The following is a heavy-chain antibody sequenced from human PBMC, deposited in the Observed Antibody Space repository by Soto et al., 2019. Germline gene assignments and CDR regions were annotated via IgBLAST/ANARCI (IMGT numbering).Heavy chain of an antibody. Sequence: GGSLRLSCAASGFIFSSYGMHWVRQAPGKGLEWVAVTWYDGSNKYYADSVKGRFTISRDNSVKTMYLQMNSLRAEHTAVYYCATSYSSSSPYFQHWGQGTLVTVSA. D-gene: IGHD6-6*01. V-gene: IGHV3-33*01. CDR3: ATSYSSSSPYFQH. CDR2: TWYDGSNK. CDR1: GFIFSSYG. J-gene: IGHJ1*01.